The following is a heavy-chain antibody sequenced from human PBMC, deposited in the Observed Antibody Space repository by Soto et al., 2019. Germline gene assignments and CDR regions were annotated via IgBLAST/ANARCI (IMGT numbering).Heavy chain of an antibody. CDR2: IIPIFGTA. CDR1: GGTFSSDA. CDR3: ARGSYDSSGYGP. D-gene: IGHD3-22*01. J-gene: IGHJ5*02. V-gene: IGHV1-69*13. Sequence: PGASVKVSCKASGGTFSSDAISWVRQAPGQGLEWMGGIIPIFGTANYAQKFQGRVTITADESTSTAYMELSSLRSEDTAVYYCARGSYDSSGYGPWGQGTLVTVSS.